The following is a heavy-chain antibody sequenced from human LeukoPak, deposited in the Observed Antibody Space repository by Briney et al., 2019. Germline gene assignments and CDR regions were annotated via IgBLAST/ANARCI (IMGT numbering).Heavy chain of an antibody. Sequence: GGSLRLSCAASGFTFRNYNMHWVRQPPGKRLEGVAFIRNDGGNKNYADSVKGRFTISRDNSKNTLYLQMDSLRAEDMAVYYCAKDSSGWATDYWGQGTLVTVSS. CDR1: GFTFRNYN. V-gene: IGHV3-30*02. CDR3: AKDSSGWATDY. CDR2: IRNDGGNK. D-gene: IGHD6-19*01. J-gene: IGHJ4*02.